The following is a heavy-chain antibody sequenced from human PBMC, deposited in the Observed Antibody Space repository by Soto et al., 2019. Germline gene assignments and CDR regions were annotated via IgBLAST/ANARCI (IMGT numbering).Heavy chain of an antibody. Sequence: SGPTLVNPTQTLALTCTFSGFSLTTSGVGVGWIRQPPGQALEWLALIYWTDNKRYSPSLKNRLTITKDTSKNQVILTLTSVDPADTATYYCAHYSGYDWGSYYGLDVWGQGTTVTVSS. J-gene: IGHJ6*02. CDR3: AHYSGYDWGSYYGLDV. CDR1: GFSLTTSGVG. V-gene: IGHV2-5*01. D-gene: IGHD5-12*01. CDR2: IYWTDNK.